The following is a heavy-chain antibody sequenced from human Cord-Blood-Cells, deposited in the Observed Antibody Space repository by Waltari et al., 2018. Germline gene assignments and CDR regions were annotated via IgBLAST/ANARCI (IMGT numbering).Heavy chain of an antibody. Sequence: QVQLVQSGAEVKKPGSSVKVSCKASGGSFSSYAISWVRPAPGQGLEWMGGIIPIFGTANYAQKFQGRVTITADESTSTAYMELSSLRSEDTAVYYCARGQGRDFWSGYDAFDIWGQGTMVTVSS. CDR2: IIPIFGTA. CDR3: ARGQGRDFWSGYDAFDI. CDR1: GGSFSSYA. D-gene: IGHD3-3*01. V-gene: IGHV1-69*12. J-gene: IGHJ3*02.